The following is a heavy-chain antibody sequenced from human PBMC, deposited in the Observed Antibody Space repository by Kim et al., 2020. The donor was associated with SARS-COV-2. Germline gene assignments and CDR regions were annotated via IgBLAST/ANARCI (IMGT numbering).Heavy chain of an antibody. Sequence: GGSLRLSCAASGFTFSSYAMSWVRQAPGKGLEWVSAISGSGGSTYYADSVKGRFTISRDNSKNTLYLQMNSLRAEDTAVYYCAKDSALLVHGSGSYDPWGQGTLVTVSS. V-gene: IGHV3-23*01. D-gene: IGHD3-10*01. CDR3: AKDSALLVHGSGSYDP. J-gene: IGHJ5*02. CDR1: GFTFSSYA. CDR2: ISGSGGST.